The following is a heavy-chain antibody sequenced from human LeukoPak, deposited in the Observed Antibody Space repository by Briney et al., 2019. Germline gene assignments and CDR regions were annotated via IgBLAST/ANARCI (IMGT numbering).Heavy chain of an antibody. Sequence: SVKVSCKASGDTFSNYAINWVRQAPGQGLEWMGGINPMFGTANYAQKVQGRVTITTDESTSTSYMELSSLGSDDTAVFYCARAPYSYSDITGQHRGPFDYWGQGTLVTVSS. J-gene: IGHJ4*02. CDR1: GDTFSNYA. D-gene: IGHD3-22*01. CDR2: INPMFGTA. CDR3: ARAPYSYSDITGQHRGPFDY. V-gene: IGHV1-69*05.